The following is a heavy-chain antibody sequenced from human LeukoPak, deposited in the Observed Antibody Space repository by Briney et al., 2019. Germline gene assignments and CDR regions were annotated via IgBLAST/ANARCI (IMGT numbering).Heavy chain of an antibody. Sequence: GASVKVSCKASGYTFTDYYMHWVRQAPGQGLEWMGWISPKSGATNNAQKFQGRVTMTRDTSISAAYMELSRLRSDDTAVYYCARDPLYDSSGLSEPSWFDPWGQGTLVTVSS. CDR1: GYTFTDYY. CDR3: ARDPLYDSSGLSEPSWFDP. J-gene: IGHJ5*02. CDR2: ISPKSGAT. D-gene: IGHD3-22*01. V-gene: IGHV1-2*02.